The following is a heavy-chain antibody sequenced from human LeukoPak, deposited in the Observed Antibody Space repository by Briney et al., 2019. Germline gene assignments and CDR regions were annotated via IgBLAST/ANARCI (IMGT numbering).Heavy chain of an antibody. J-gene: IGHJ4*02. CDR3: ASALDYYGSGSLTYFDY. CDR1: GFTVSTNY. V-gene: IGHV3-53*01. CDR2: IYAGGST. Sequence: GGSLRLSCAASGFTVSTNYMNWVRQAPGKGLEWVSVIYAGGSTYYADSVKGRFTISRDNSKNTLYLHMNSLRAEDTAVYYCASALDYYGSGSLTYFDYWGQGTLVTVSS. D-gene: IGHD3-10*01.